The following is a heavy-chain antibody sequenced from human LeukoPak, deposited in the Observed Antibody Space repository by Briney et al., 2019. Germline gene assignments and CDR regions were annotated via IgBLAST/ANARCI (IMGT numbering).Heavy chain of an antibody. CDR2: ISSSSSYI. D-gene: IGHD3-22*01. J-gene: IGHJ1*01. Sequence: PGGSLRLSCAASGFTFSSYSMNWVRQPPGKGLEWVSSISSSSSYIYYADSVKGRFTISRDNAKNSLYLQMNSLRAEDTAVYYCAKDRRWGITMRNFQHWGQGTLVTVSS. CDR3: AKDRRWGITMRNFQH. V-gene: IGHV3-21*01. CDR1: GFTFSSYS.